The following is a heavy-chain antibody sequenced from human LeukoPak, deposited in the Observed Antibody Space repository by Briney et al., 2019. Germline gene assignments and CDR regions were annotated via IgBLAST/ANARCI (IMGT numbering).Heavy chain of an antibody. D-gene: IGHD5-18*01. CDR3: ASGGGYSYGYHFDY. CDR1: GGSISSYY. J-gene: IGHJ4*02. V-gene: IGHV4-59*01. CDR2: IYYSGST. Sequence: PSETLSLTCTVSGGSISSYYWSWIRQPPGKGLEWIGYIYYSGSTNYNPSLKSRVTISVETSKNQFSLKLSSVTAADTAVYYCASGGGYSYGYHFDYWGQGTLVTVSS.